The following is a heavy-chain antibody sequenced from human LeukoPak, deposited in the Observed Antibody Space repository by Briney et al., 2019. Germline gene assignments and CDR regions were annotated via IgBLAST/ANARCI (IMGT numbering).Heavy chain of an antibody. Sequence: GGSLRLSCAASGFTFSSYSMNWVRQAPGKGLEWVSSISSSNSYIYNADSVKGRFTISRDNAKNSLYLQMNSLRAEDTAVYYCARDQGLLVVAGKFGYWGQGTLVTVSS. CDR2: ISSSNSYI. J-gene: IGHJ4*02. CDR1: GFTFSSYS. D-gene: IGHD6-19*01. V-gene: IGHV3-21*01. CDR3: ARDQGLLVVAGKFGY.